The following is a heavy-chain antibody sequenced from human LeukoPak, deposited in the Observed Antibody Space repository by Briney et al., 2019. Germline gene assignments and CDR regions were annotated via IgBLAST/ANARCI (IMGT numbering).Heavy chain of an antibody. D-gene: IGHD2-21*01. CDR1: GYSISSGYY. CDR3: ARHVFRNWFDP. Sequence: SETLSLTCAVSGYSISSGYYWGWIRQPPGKGLEWIGSIYHSGSTYYNPSLKSRVTISVDTSKNQFSLELSSVTAADTAVYYCARHVFRNWFDPWGQGTLVTVSS. V-gene: IGHV4-38-2*01. CDR2: IYHSGST. J-gene: IGHJ5*02.